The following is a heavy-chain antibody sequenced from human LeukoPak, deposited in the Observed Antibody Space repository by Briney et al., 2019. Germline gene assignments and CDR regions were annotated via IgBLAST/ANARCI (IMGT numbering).Heavy chain of an antibody. Sequence: GSLRLSCAASGFTFSGSAMHWVRQPPGKGLEWIGEINHSGSTNYNPSLKSRVTISVDTSKNQFSLKLSSVTAADTAVYYCARGRGPGYFGYWGQGALVTVSS. J-gene: IGHJ4*02. V-gene: IGHV4-34*01. CDR1: GFTFSGSA. CDR2: INHSGST. D-gene: IGHD1-1*01. CDR3: ARGRGPGYFGY.